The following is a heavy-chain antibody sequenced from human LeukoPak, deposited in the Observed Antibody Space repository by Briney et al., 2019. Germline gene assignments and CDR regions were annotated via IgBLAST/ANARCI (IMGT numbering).Heavy chain of an antibody. Sequence: PGGSLRLSCAASGFTFSSYAMNWVRQAPGKGLEWVSAISGSDGSTYYADSVKGRLTISRDNSKNTLYLQMNSLRAEDTAVYYCANSKVVAATMGRFDYWGQGTLVTVSS. CDR1: GFTFSSYA. V-gene: IGHV3-23*01. D-gene: IGHD2-15*01. J-gene: IGHJ4*02. CDR3: ANSKVVAATMGRFDY. CDR2: ISGSDGST.